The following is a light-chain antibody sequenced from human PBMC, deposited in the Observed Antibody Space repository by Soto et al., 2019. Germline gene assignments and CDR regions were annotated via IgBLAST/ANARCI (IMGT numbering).Light chain of an antibody. J-gene: IGKJ1*01. Sequence: DIQMTQSPSTLSGSVGDRVTITCRASQTISSWLGWYQQKPGKAPKLLIYKASTLKSGVPSRFSGSGSGTEFTLTISSLQADDFATYYCQHYNSYSEAFGQGTKVDI. CDR3: QHYNSYSEA. V-gene: IGKV1-5*03. CDR1: QTISSW. CDR2: KAS.